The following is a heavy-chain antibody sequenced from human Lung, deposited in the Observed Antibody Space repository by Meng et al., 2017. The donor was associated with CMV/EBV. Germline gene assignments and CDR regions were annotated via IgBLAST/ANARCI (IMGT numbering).Heavy chain of an antibody. V-gene: IGHV3-30*04. CDR3: ARGIKEWSYFYYHAMDV. Sequence: LSLTXAASGFTFSSSAMHWVRQAPGKGLEWVAVVSYDGSHKYYADSVKGRFTISRDNSKNSLYLQMNSLRPEDTAVYYCARGIKEWSYFYYHAMDVWGQGYXVNGAS. J-gene: IGHJ6*01. CDR2: VSYDGSHK. CDR1: GFTFSSSA. D-gene: IGHD3-3*01.